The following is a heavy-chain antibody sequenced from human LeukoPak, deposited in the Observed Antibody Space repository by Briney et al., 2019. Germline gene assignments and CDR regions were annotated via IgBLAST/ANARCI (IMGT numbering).Heavy chain of an antibody. J-gene: IGHJ4*02. CDR2: INHSGST. Sequence: SETLSLTCAVYGGSFSGYYWSWIRQPPGKGLEWIGEINHSGSTNYNPSLKSRVTISVDTSKNQFSLKLSSVTAADTAVYYCARGETGYSSSWYGYWGQGTLVTVSS. CDR3: ARGETGYSSSWYGY. V-gene: IGHV4-34*01. D-gene: IGHD6-13*01. CDR1: GGSFSGYY.